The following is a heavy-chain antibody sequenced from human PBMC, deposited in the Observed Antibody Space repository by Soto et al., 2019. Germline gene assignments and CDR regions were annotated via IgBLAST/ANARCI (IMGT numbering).Heavy chain of an antibody. CDR3: ARDPFHDSKGLFDY. CDR1: GFTFSTFW. Sequence: GGSLRLSCAASGFTFSTFWMHWVRQAPGKGLEWVASINQDGGAKYHVDSVKGRFTIPRGNAKNSLYLQMSSLRVEDTALYSCARDPFHDSKGLFDYWGQGTLVTVSS. D-gene: IGHD3-22*01. V-gene: IGHV3-7*01. J-gene: IGHJ4*02. CDR2: INQDGGAK.